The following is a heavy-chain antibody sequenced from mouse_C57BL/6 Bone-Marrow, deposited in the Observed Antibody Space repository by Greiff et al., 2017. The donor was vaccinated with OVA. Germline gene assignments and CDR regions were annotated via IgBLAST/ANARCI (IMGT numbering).Heavy chain of an antibody. Sequence: EVKLVESGEGLVKPGGSLKLSCAASGFTFSSYAMSWVRQIPEKRLEWVAYISSGGDYIYYADTVKGRFTISRDNARNTLYLQMSSLKSEDTAMYYCTRLTGTRAWFAYWGQGTLVTVSA. V-gene: IGHV5S21*01. CDR3: TRLTGTRAWFAY. CDR2: ISSGGDYI. D-gene: IGHD4-1*01. CDR1: GFTFSSYA. J-gene: IGHJ3*01.